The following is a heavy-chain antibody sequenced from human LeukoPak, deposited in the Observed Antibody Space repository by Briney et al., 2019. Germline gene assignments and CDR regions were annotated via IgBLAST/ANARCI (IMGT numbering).Heavy chain of an antibody. CDR1: GFSFSSYV. J-gene: IGHJ4*02. CDR3: AKDTPWWESHYYFDN. D-gene: IGHD1-26*01. CDR2: IRHSGSDN. V-gene: IGHV3-30*02. Sequence: GGSLRLSCVPPGFSFSSYVLHWVRPAPGKGRGWVAFIRHSGSDNYADSVTGRFTFPRDNSKSALYLHMDGLKAEDTAVYYCAKDTPWWESHYYFDNWGQGIQVTVSS.